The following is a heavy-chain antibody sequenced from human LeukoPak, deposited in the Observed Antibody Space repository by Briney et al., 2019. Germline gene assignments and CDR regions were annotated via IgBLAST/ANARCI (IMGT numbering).Heavy chain of an antibody. V-gene: IGHV4-59*08. D-gene: IGHD5-24*01. CDR3: ARQERWLPFDH. CDR2: IYYSGST. J-gene: IGHJ4*02. Sequence: SGTLSLTCTVSGGSISSYYWSWIRQPPGKGLEWIGYIYYSGSTNYNPSLKSRVTISVDTSKNQFSLKLSSVTAADTAVYYCARQERWLPFDHWGQGTLVTVAS. CDR1: GGSISSYY.